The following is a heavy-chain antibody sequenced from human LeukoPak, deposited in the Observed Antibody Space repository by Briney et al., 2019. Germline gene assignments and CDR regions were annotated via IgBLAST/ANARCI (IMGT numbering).Heavy chain of an antibody. V-gene: IGHV4-59*13. CDR3: ARTPPRYSSTWSLGYFDY. CDR1: GGSISSDY. CDR2: IYYTGST. D-gene: IGHD6-13*01. J-gene: IGHJ4*02. Sequence: SETLSLTCSVYGGSISSDYWSWIRQPPGKGLEWIGCIYYTGSTSYNPSLKSRVTISVDTFKNQFSLQLNSVTAADTAVYYCARTPPRYSSTWSLGYFDYWGQGTLVTVS.